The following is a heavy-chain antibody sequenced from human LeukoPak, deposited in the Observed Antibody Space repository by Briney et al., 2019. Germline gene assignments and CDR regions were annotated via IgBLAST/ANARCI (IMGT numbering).Heavy chain of an antibody. CDR1: GYTFTAYY. D-gene: IGHD3-10*01. CDR2: INPSGGFT. CDR3: ARASPLLHDSFDV. Sequence: ASVKGSCKASGYTFTAYYMQWVRQAPGQGLQWMGIINPSGGFTSSAQKFQGRVTMTSDTSTSTVYMEVSRLTSEDTAVYYCARASPLLHDSFDVWGQGTRVTVSS. V-gene: IGHV1-46*01. J-gene: IGHJ3*01.